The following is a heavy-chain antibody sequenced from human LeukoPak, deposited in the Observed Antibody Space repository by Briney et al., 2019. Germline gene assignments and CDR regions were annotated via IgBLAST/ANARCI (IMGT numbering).Heavy chain of an antibody. CDR3: ARRAMVRGGTYFDY. D-gene: IGHD3-10*01. CDR2: IYYSGST. CDR1: GGSISSSSYY. V-gene: IGHV4-39*01. Sequence: PSETLSLTCTVSGGSISSSSYYWGWIRQPPGKGLEWIGSIYYSGSTYYNPSLKSRVTISVGTSKNQFSLKLSSVTAADTAVYYCARRAMVRGGTYFDYWGQGTLVTVSS. J-gene: IGHJ4*02.